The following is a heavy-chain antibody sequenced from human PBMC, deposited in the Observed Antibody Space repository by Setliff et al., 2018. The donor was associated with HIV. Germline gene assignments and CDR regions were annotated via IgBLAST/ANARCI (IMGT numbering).Heavy chain of an antibody. V-gene: IGHV1-3*03. J-gene: IGHJ4*02. D-gene: IGHD3-22*01. CDR1: GGTFSSYA. Sequence: GASVKVSCKASGGTFSSYAISWVRQAPGQGLEWMGWINTGQGNTKYSQEFQGRVTITRDTSATTAYMELGSLRSEDTAVYYCARVTSDSSGYYWGYYFDYWGQGTRVTVSS. CDR3: ARVTSDSSGYYWGYYFDY. CDR2: INTGQGNT.